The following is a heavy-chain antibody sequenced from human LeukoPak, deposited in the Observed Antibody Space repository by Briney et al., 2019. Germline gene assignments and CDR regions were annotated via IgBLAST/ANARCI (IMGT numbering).Heavy chain of an antibody. J-gene: IGHJ3*02. D-gene: IGHD3-10*01. CDR3: VRRGGTLDAFDI. CDR1: GGSISSGSYY. Sequence: SETLSLTCTVSGGSISSGSYYWSWIRQPAGKGLEWIGRIYTSGSTSYNPSLKSRVTISGDTSKNQFSLRLSSVTAADTAVYYCVRRGGTLDAFDIWGQGTLVSVSS. V-gene: IGHV4-61*02. CDR2: IYTSGST.